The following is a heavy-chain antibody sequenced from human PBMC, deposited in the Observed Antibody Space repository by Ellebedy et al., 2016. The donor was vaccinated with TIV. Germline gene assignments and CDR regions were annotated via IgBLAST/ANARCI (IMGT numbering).Heavy chain of an antibody. D-gene: IGHD2-15*01. V-gene: IGHV3-23*01. Sequence: PGGSLRLSCAASGFTFSDYAMTWVRQAPGLGLEWVSVISGSGASISYADPVKGRFTISRENSKNTLYLQMSSLRGEDTAVYYCAKVVGSGLLVGYFEIWGQGTLVSVSS. CDR1: GFTFSDYA. CDR3: AKVVGSGLLVGYFEI. J-gene: IGHJ4*02. CDR2: ISGSGASI.